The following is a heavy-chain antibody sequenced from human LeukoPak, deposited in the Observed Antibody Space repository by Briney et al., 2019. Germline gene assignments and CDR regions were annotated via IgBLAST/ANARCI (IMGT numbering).Heavy chain of an antibody. Sequence: GGSLRLSCAASVFTFSSYAMSWVRQAPGKGLEWGSAISGSGGSTYYADSVKGRFTISRDNSKNTLYLHMNSQRTEDTAVYYCAKDRQSIVVVIIDYWGQGTLVTVSS. CDR1: VFTFSSYA. J-gene: IGHJ4*02. CDR3: AKDRQSIVVVIIDY. D-gene: IGHD3-22*01. V-gene: IGHV3-23*01. CDR2: ISGSGGST.